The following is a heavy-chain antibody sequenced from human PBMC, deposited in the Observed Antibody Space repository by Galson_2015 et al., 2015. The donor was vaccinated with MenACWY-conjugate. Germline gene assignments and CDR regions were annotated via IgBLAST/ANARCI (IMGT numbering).Heavy chain of an antibody. CDR2: ISGSGFTT. Sequence: SLRLSCAASGFTFSSYAMTWVRQPPGKGLEWVSVISGSGFTTSYADSVKGRFTISRDNSKNTLYLQMDNLRAEDTAIYYCAKVANDYIWGSYHFLNYWGQGTLVTISS. CDR3: AKVANDYIWGSYHFLNY. D-gene: IGHD3-16*02. J-gene: IGHJ4*02. CDR1: GFTFSSYA. V-gene: IGHV3-23*01.